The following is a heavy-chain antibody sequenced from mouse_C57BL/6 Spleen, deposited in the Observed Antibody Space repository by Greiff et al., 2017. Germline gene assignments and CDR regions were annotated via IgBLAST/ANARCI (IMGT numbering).Heavy chain of an antibody. CDR3: AREVVDYWYFDV. D-gene: IGHD1-1*01. CDR2: IDPENGDT. Sequence: VQLQQSGAELVRPGASVKLSCTASGFNIKDDYMHWVKQRPEQGLEWIGWIDPENGDTEYASKFQGKATITADKSSSTAYMQFSSLTSEDSAIYYCAREVVDYWYFDVWGTGTTVTVST. CDR1: GFNIKDDY. V-gene: IGHV14-4*01. J-gene: IGHJ1*03.